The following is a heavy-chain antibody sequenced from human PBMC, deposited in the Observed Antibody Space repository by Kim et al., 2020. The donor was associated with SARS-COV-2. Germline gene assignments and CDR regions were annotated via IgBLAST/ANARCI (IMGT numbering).Heavy chain of an antibody. Sequence: GGSLRLSCAASGFNFRSSAMHWVRQGPGKGLEWLAGIAYDGSYKNYADAVKGRFTISRDNSKQTMDLQMSSLRREDTAMYFCVRDFAMSVIKYSQDWGQGILVSVSS. CDR1: GFNFRSSA. D-gene: IGHD3-3*01. CDR3: VRDFAMSVIKYSQD. J-gene: IGHJ1*01. CDR2: IAYDGSYK. V-gene: IGHV3-30*04.